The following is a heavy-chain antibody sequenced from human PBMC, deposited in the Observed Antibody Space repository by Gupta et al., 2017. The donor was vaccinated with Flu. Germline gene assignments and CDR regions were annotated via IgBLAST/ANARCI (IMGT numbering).Heavy chain of an antibody. V-gene: IGHV3-15*01. Sequence: EVQLVDSLGGLVKPGGSLRLSCAASGFIFSDAWMNWVRQAPGTGLEWVGSIKSHDDGATTGGVAPEKVRSNIQREDAKISVSPPMTTVEDYARTVYVCSTAASGEMNYEDWGQGTMVTVSS. D-gene: IGHD3-16*01. J-gene: IGHJ4*03. CDR2: IKSHDDGATT. CDR3: STAASGEMNYED. CDR1: GFIFSDAW.